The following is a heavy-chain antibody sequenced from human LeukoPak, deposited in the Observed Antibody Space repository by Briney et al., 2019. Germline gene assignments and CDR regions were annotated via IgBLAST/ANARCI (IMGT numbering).Heavy chain of an antibody. V-gene: IGHV1-69*04. Sequence: EASVKVSCKASGGTFSSYAISWVRQAPGQGLEWMGRIIPIFGIANYAQKFQGRVTITADKSTSTAYMELSSLRSEDTAVYYCASAAVRAGFGFYICGQGTMVTVSS. CDR2: IIPIFGIA. J-gene: IGHJ3*02. CDR3: ASAAVRAGFGFYI. CDR1: GGTFSSYA. D-gene: IGHD3-16*01.